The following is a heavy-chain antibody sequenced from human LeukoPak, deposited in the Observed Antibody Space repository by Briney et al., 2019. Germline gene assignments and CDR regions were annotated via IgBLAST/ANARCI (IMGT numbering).Heavy chain of an antibody. J-gene: IGHJ3*02. CDR1: GFAFYSYT. CDR3: ARLGYYDILTGYYIWGAFDI. Sequence: PGGSLRLSCEASGFAFYSYTINWVRQAPGKGLEWVANIKQDGSEKYYVDSVKGRFTISRDNAKNSLYLQMNSLRAEDTAVYYCARLGYYDILTGYYIWGAFDIWGQGTMVTVSS. D-gene: IGHD3-9*01. V-gene: IGHV3-7*01. CDR2: IKQDGSEK.